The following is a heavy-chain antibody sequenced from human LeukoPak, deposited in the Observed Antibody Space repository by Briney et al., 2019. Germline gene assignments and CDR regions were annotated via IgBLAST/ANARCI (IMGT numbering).Heavy chain of an antibody. CDR1: GYSFTSYW. J-gene: IGHJ4*02. CDR2: IYPGDSDT. CDR3: ARHPSGSYSPFDY. Sequence: KAGESLKISCKGSGYSFTSYWIGWVRQMPGKGLEWMGIIYPGDSDTRYSPSFQGQVTISADKSISTAYLQWSSLKASDTAIYYCARHPSGSYSPFDYWGQGTLVTVSS. V-gene: IGHV5-51*01. D-gene: IGHD1-26*01.